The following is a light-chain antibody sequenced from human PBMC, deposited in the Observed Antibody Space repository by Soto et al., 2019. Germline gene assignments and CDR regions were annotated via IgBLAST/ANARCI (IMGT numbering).Light chain of an antibody. J-gene: IGKJ3*01. CDR1: QGISTY. Sequence: DIQLTQSPSFLSASVGDRVTITCRASQGISTYLAWYQQKPGKAPKLLIYAASTLQSGVPSRFSGSASGTEFTLTFSSLQPEDFATYYCQQLTSHPFTFGPGTKVDSK. CDR2: AAS. CDR3: QQLTSHPFT. V-gene: IGKV1-9*01.